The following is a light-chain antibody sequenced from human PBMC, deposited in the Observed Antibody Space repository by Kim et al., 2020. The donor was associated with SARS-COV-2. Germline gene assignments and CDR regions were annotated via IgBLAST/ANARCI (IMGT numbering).Light chain of an antibody. CDR1: QTLSTS. Sequence: LSPGDSVTLSVPARQTLSTSLAWFQQKSGQAPRLLIYDASNRATGIPARFSGSGSGTDFTLTISRLEPEDFAVYYCQQGDNWPITFGQGTRLEIK. V-gene: IGKV3-11*01. CDR2: DAS. CDR3: QQGDNWPIT. J-gene: IGKJ5*01.